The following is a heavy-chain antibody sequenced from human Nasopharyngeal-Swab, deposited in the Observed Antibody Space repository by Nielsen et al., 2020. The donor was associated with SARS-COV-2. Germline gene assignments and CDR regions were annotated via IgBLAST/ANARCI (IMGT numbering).Heavy chain of an antibody. CDR2: INPSGGST. CDR1: GYTFTSYC. D-gene: IGHD1-26*01. CDR3: ARDGSSGGATSAFDI. J-gene: IGHJ3*02. V-gene: IGHV1-46*01. Sequence: ASVKVSCKASGYTFTSYCMHWVRQAPGQGLEWMGIINPSGGSTSYAQKFQGRVTMTRDTSTSTVYMELSSLRSEDTAVYYCARDGSSGGATSAFDIWGQGTMVTVSS.